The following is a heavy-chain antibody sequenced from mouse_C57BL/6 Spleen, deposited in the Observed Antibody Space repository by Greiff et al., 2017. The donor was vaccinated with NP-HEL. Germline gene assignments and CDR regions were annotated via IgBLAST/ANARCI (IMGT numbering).Heavy chain of an antibody. CDR1: GFTFSDYG. J-gene: IGHJ3*01. CDR2: ISSGSSTI. V-gene: IGHV5-17*01. CDR3: ARENEGSD. Sequence: EVKLEESGGGLVKPGGSLKLSCAASGFTFSDYGMHWVRQAPEKGLEWVAYISSGSSTIYYADTVKGRFTISRDNAKNTLFLQMTSLRAEDTAMYYCARENEGSDWGQGTLVTVSA.